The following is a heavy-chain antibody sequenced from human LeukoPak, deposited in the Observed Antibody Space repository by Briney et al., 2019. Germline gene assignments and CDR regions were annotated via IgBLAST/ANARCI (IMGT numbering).Heavy chain of an antibody. CDR3: ARVGSSSWSAINFDY. J-gene: IGHJ4*02. V-gene: IGHV1-2*06. CDR1: GYTFTGYY. CDR2: ITPNSAGT. D-gene: IGHD6-13*01. Sequence: GASVKVSCKASGYTFTGYYMHWVRQAPGQGLEWVGRITPNSAGTNYAQKFQGRVTMTRDTSISTAYMELGRLRSDDTAVYYCARVGSSSWSAINFDYWGQGTLVTVSS.